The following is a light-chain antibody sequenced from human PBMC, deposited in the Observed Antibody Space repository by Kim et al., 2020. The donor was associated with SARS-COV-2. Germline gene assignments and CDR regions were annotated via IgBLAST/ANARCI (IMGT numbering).Light chain of an antibody. J-gene: IGKJ1*01. CDR1: QSVSSNY. Sequence: IALRQSPGTLSLSPGERATLSCRASQSVSSNYLAWYQQKPGQAPSLLIYHASSRATGIPDRFSGSGSGTDFTLTITRLEPEDFAVYYCQQYHTSPPWTFGQGTKVDIK. V-gene: IGKV3-20*01. CDR3: QQYHTSPPWT. CDR2: HAS.